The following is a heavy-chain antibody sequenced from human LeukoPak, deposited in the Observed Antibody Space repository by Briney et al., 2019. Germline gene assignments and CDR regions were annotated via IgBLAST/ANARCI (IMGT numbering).Heavy chain of an antibody. CDR1: GGSISSYY. V-gene: IGHV4-59*01. CDR2: IYYSGST. CDR3: ARGRSAGYYGMDV. J-gene: IGHJ6*02. Sequence: PSETLCLTCAVSGGSISSYYWSWIRQPPGKGLEWIGYIYYSGSTNYNPSLKSRVTISVDTSKNQFSLKLRSVTAADTAVYYCARGRSAGYYGMDVWGQGTTVTVSS. D-gene: IGHD3-10*01.